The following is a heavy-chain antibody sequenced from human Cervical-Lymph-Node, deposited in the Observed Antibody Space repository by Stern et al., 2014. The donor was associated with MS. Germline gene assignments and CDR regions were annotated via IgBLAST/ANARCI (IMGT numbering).Heavy chain of an antibody. CDR3: ARMGYSGSYPSYFDY. CDR2: LDWDDDK. J-gene: IGHJ4*02. CDR1: GFSLSTSGMC. V-gene: IGHV2-70*01. D-gene: IGHD1-26*01. Sequence: ESGPALVKPTQTLTLTCTFSGFSLSTSGMCVSWIRQPPGKALEWLALLDWDDDKYYSTSLKTRLTISKDTSKNQVVLTMTNMDPVDTATYYCARMGYSGSYPSYFDYWGQGTLVTVSS.